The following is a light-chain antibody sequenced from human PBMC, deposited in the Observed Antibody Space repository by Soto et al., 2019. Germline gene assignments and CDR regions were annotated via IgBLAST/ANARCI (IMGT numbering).Light chain of an antibody. V-gene: IGKV3-20*01. CDR2: GAS. CDR3: QQYAASPIT. CDR1: QSVGNNF. Sequence: EIVLTQSPGTLSLSPGERATLTCRASQSVGNNFLAWYQRKPGQAPRLLIHGASNRATGIPDRFSGSGSGTDFALTISRLEPEDFAVFYCQQYAASPITFGGGTKVEIK. J-gene: IGKJ4*01.